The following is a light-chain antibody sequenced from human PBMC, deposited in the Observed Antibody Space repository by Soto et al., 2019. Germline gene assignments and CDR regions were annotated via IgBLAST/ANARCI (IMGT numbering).Light chain of an antibody. CDR2: DAS. Sequence: EIVLTQSPGTLSLSPGERATLSCRASQNFYSTNLAWYQQKPGQAPRLLIYDASNRATGIPARFSGSGSGTDFTLTISSLEPEDFAVYYCQQRSNWPITFGQGTRLEIK. CDR3: QQRSNWPIT. V-gene: IGKV3-11*01. CDR1: QNFYSTN. J-gene: IGKJ5*01.